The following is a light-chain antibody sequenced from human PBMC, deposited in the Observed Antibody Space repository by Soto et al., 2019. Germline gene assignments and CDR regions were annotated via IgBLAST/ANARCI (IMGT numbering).Light chain of an antibody. CDR1: QSVSSN. J-gene: IGKJ1*01. Sequence: EIVMTQSPATLSVSTGDRAALSCXASQSVSSNLAWYQQKPGQAPRXXIYGASTRATGIPARVSGSGSGTEFTLTISSLQSEDFAVYYCQQYNNWPPTFGQGTKVDI. V-gene: IGKV3-15*01. CDR3: QQYNNWPPT. CDR2: GAS.